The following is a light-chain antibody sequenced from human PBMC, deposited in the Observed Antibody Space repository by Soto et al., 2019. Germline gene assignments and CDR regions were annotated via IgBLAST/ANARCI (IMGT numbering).Light chain of an antibody. J-gene: IGLJ3*02. CDR3: SSYTISGTGV. CDR1: SSDVGGYNR. CDR2: DVS. V-gene: IGLV2-18*02. Sequence: QSALTQPPSVSGSPGQSVTISCTGSSSDVGGYNRVAWYQQPPGTAPKLMISDVSNRPSGVPNRFSGSKSGNTASLTISGLQAEDEADYYCSSYTISGTGVFGGGTKLTVL.